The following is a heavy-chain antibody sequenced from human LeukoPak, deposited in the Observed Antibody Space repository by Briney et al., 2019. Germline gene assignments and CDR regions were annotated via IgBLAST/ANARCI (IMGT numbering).Heavy chain of an antibody. J-gene: IGHJ6*04. CDR1: GFTPSSYE. CDR2: ISSSGSTI. D-gene: IGHD3-10*02. CDR3: AELGITMIGGV. Sequence: GGTLRLSCAASGFTPSSYEMNWGRQAAGPGLEWGSYISSSGSTIYYAASVKGRFNISRANAKNSLYLQMNSLRAEDTAVYYCAELGITMIGGVGGKGTTVTVSS. V-gene: IGHV3-48*03.